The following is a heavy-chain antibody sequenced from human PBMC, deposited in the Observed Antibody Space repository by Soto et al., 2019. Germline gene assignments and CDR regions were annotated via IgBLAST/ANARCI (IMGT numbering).Heavy chain of an antibody. CDR1: GFVFPNCA. Sequence: QLLESGGGVVQPGGSLRLSCAASGFVFPNCAMSWVRQAPGKGLEWVSGISGRGDITHYADSVMGRFAISRDNSKDTLYLQVSSLRAEDTAVYYCAKGATSTWYEFDYWGQGTLVTVSS. D-gene: IGHD6-13*01. CDR2: ISGRGDIT. CDR3: AKGATSTWYEFDY. V-gene: IGHV3-23*01. J-gene: IGHJ4*02.